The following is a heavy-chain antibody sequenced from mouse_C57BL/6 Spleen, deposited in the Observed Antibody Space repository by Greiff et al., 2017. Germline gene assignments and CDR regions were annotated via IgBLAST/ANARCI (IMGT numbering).Heavy chain of an antibody. J-gene: IGHJ1*03. CDR1: GFSFTSYG. Sequence: QVQLKESGPGLVAPSQSLSITCTVSGFSFTSYGVHWVRQPPGKGLEWLVVICSDGSTTYNSAPKSSLSISNDNSKSNVFLKMNSLRTDDTAMYYCARQRGNYWYFDVWGTGTTVTVSS. CDR2: ICSDGST. V-gene: IGHV2-6-1*01. CDR3: ARQRGNYWYFDV. D-gene: IGHD2-1*01.